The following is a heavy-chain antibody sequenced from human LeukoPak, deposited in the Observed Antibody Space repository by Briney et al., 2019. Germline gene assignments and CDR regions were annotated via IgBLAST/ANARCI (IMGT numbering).Heavy chain of an antibody. CDR2: ITSSGSSI. CDR3: AELGITMIGGV. D-gene: IGHD3-10*02. J-gene: IGHJ6*04. CDR1: GFTFSSYE. V-gene: IGHV3-48*03. Sequence: GGSLRLSCVASGFTFSSYEMNWVRQAPGKGLEWVSYITSSGSSIYYADSVKGRFTISRDNAKNSLYLQMNSLRAEDTAVYYCAELGITMIGGVWGKGTTVTISS.